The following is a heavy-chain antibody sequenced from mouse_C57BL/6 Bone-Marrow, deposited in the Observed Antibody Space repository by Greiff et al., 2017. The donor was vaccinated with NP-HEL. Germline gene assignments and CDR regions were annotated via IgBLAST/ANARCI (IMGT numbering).Heavy chain of an antibody. CDR3: APYYYGSSPYFDY. V-gene: IGHV1-80*01. CDR2: IYPGDGDT. CDR1: GYAFSSYW. D-gene: IGHD1-1*01. Sequence: QVQLQQSGAELVKPGASVKISCKASGYAFSSYWMNWVKQRPGKGLEWIGQIYPGDGDTNYNGKFKGKATLTADKSSSTAYMQLSSLTSEDSAVYFCAPYYYGSSPYFDYWGQGTTLTVSS. J-gene: IGHJ2*01.